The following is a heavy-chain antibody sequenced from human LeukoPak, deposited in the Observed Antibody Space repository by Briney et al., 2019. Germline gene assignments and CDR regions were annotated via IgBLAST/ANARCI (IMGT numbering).Heavy chain of an antibody. CDR1: GFTFSSYA. D-gene: IGHD3-22*01. Sequence: GGSLRLSCAAAGFTFSSYAMSWVRQAPGEGLEWASAISGSGGSTYYADSVKGRFTISRDNSKNTLYLQMNSLRAEDTAVYYCAKALASGYYDSRAYHYWGQGTLVTVSS. V-gene: IGHV3-23*01. CDR2: ISGSGGST. J-gene: IGHJ4*02. CDR3: AKALASGYYDSRAYHY.